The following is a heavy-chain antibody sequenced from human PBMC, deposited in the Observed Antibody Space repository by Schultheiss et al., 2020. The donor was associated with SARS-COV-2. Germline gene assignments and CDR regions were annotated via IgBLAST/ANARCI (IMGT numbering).Heavy chain of an antibody. CDR2: IYYSGST. V-gene: IGHV4-31*03. CDR3: ARVAEQRKFDY. J-gene: IGHJ4*02. D-gene: IGHD6-25*01. Sequence: LRLSCTVSGGSISSGGYYWSWIRQHPGKGLEWIGYIYYSGSTYYNPSLKSRVTISVDTSKNQFSLKLSSVTAADTAVYYCARVAEQRKFDYWGQGTLVTVSS. CDR1: GGSISSGGYY.